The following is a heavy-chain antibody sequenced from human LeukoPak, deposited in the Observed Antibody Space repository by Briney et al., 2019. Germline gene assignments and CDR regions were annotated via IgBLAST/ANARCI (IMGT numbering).Heavy chain of an antibody. D-gene: IGHD6-13*01. Sequence: GGSLRLSCAASGFTFSSYGMHWVGQAPGKGLEGGAFIRYDGSNKYYADSVKGRFTISRDNSKNTLYLQMNSLRAEDTAVYYCAKDGDSSSWYYYYYMDVWGKGTTVTVSS. CDR2: IRYDGSNK. CDR1: GFTFSSYG. J-gene: IGHJ6*03. V-gene: IGHV3-30*02. CDR3: AKDGDSSSWYYYYYMDV.